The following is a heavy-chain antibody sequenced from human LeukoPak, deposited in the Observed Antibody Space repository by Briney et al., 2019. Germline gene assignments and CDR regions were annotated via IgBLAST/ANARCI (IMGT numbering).Heavy chain of an antibody. CDR1: GYSISSGYY. CDR3: AREEEYDYYFYMDV. J-gene: IGHJ6*03. V-gene: IGHV4-61*02. CDR2: IYTSGST. Sequence: NPSETLSLTCTVSGYSISSGYYWDWIRQPAGKGLEWIGRIYTSGSTNYNPSLKSRVTISVDTSKNQFSLKLSSVTAADTAVYYCAREEEYDYYFYMDVWGKGTTVTVSS.